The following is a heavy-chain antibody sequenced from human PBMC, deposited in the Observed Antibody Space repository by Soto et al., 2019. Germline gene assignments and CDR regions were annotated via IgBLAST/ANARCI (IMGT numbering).Heavy chain of an antibody. CDR1: GYSFTSYW. D-gene: IGHD4-17*01. CDR2: IYPGDSDT. CDR3: ARGDYGGYVGQEEGHCMDV. V-gene: IGHV5-51*01. Sequence: EVQLVQSGAEVKKPGESLKISCKGSGYSFTSYWIGWVRQMPGKGLEWMGIIYPGDSDTRYSPSFQGQVTISADKSISTAYLQWSSLKASDTAMYYCARGDYGGYVGQEEGHCMDVWGQGTKVTVSS. J-gene: IGHJ6*02.